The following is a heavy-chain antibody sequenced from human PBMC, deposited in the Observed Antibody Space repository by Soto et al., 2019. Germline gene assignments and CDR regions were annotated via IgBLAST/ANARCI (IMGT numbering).Heavy chain of an antibody. V-gene: IGHV3-7*01. D-gene: IGHD6-19*01. J-gene: IGHJ4*02. CDR3: ASSWKCSGWYYRH. CDR2: IKQHGSEK. Sequence: HPEAPLRRSCTPWVPTLSKHFVRGFRHGPGRGLGWLANIKQHGSEKYYVDSVQRRFTISRENAKTSLYLPMSSLRAEDTAVYYWASSWKCSGWYYRHWGQGT. CDR1: VPTLSKHF.